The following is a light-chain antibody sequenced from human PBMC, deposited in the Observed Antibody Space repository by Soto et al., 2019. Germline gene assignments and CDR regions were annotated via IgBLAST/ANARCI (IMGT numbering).Light chain of an antibody. Sequence: DIQMTQSPSSLSASVGDRVTITCRASQSISSYLNWYQQKPGKAPKPLIYDASSLQSGVPSRFSGSGSGTDFTLTISSLQPEDFATYYCQQANSFPLTFGGGTKVDI. V-gene: IGKV1-39*01. J-gene: IGKJ4*01. CDR3: QQANSFPLT. CDR2: DAS. CDR1: QSISSY.